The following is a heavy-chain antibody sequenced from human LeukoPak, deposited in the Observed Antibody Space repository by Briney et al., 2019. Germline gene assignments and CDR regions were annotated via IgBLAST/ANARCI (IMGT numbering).Heavy chain of an antibody. Sequence: PGGPLKLSCAASGFSFSGSAMHWVRQASGKGLEWVGRIRNKANSYATAYAASVKGRFTISRDDSKNTAYLQMNSLKTEDTAVYYCSRQFFSCSGGCYVDDWGQGPLVTVSS. CDR1: GFSFSGSA. CDR2: IRNKANSYAT. CDR3: SRQFFSCSGGCYVDD. V-gene: IGHV3-73*01. J-gene: IGHJ4*02. D-gene: IGHD2-15*01.